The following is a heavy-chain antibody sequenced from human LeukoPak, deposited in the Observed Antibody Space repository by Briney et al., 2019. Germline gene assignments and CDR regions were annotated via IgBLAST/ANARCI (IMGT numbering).Heavy chain of an antibody. J-gene: IGHJ4*02. Sequence: PGGSLRLSCAASGFTFSSYSMNWVRQAPGKGLEWVSSISSSSSYIYYADSVKGRFTISRDNAKNSLYLQMNSLRAEDTAVYYCARAKRVGANKSYFDYWGQGTLVTVSS. CDR3: ARAKRVGANKSYFDY. V-gene: IGHV3-21*01. CDR1: GFTFSSYS. D-gene: IGHD1-26*01. CDR2: ISSSSSYI.